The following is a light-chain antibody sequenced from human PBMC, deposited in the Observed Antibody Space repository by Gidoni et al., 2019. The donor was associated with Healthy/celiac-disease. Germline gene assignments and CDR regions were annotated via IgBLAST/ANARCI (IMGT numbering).Light chain of an antibody. CDR3: SSYTSSKGV. J-gene: IGLJ2*01. CDR2: DVS. Sequence: QSALTQPASVSWSPGQSIYISCTGTSSDVGGYNYVSCYQQHPGKAPKLMIYDVSKRPSGVSNRFSGSKSGNTASLTISGLQAEDEDDYYCSSYTSSKGVVGGGTKLTVL. CDR1: SSDVGGYNY. V-gene: IGLV2-14*01.